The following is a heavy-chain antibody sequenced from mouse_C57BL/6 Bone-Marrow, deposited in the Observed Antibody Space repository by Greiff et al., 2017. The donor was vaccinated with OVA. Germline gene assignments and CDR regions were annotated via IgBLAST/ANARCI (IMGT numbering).Heavy chain of an antibody. J-gene: IGHJ4*01. V-gene: IGHV1-69*01. CDR1: GYTFTSYW. CDR3: ARFPPFTPDAMDY. CDR2: IDPSDSYT. D-gene: IGHD1-1*01. Sequence: QVQLQQPGAELVMPGASVKLSCKASGYTFTSYWMHWVKQRPGQGLEWIGEIDPSDSYTNYNQKFKGKSTLTVDKSSSTAYMQLSSLTSEDSAVYYCARFPPFTPDAMDYWGQGTSVTVSS.